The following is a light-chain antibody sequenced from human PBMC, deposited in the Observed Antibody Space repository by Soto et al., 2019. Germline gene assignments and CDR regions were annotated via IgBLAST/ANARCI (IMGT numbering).Light chain of an antibody. V-gene: IGLV2-14*01. CDR2: HVS. CDR3: NSYTTSSTVV. J-gene: IGLJ2*01. Sequence: SALTQPASVSGSPGQSITISCTGTSRDVGAYNYVSWYQQHPGKVPKLMIYHVSNRPSGVSNRFSGSKSGNTASLTISGLQADDEADYYCNSYTTSSTVVFGGGTKVTVL. CDR1: SRDVGAYNY.